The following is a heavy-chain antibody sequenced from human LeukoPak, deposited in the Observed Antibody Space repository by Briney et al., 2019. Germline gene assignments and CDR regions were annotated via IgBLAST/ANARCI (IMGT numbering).Heavy chain of an antibody. CDR2: IYYSGST. J-gene: IGHJ4*02. V-gene: IGHV4-59*01. D-gene: IGHD2-8*02. Sequence: PSETLSLTCTVSGGSISGYYWSWIRQPPGKGLEWIGYIYYSGSTNYNPSLKSRVTISVDTSKNQFSLKLSSVTAADTAVYYCARTVLGAFDYWGQGTLVTVSS. CDR1: GGSISGYY. CDR3: ARTVLGAFDY.